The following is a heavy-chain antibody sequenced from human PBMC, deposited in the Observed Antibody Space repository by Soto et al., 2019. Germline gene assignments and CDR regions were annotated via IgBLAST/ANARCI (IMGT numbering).Heavy chain of an antibody. Sequence: QVQLVQSGAEVKKPGSSVKVSCKASGGTFSSYAISWVRQAPGQVLEWMGGIIPIFGTANYAQKFQGRVTITADESTSTAYMELSSLRSEDTAVYYCATRITRYYGSGSDSGHYWGQGTLVTVSS. D-gene: IGHD3-10*01. CDR1: GGTFSSYA. CDR2: IIPIFGTA. J-gene: IGHJ4*02. V-gene: IGHV1-69*01. CDR3: ATRITRYYGSGSDSGHY.